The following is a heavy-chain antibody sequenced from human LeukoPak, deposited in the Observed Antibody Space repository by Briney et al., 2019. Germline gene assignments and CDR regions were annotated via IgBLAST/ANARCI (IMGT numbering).Heavy chain of an antibody. CDR2: ISSSSSTI. V-gene: IGHV3-48*01. D-gene: IGHD3-3*01. Sequence: GGSLRLSCAASGFTFSSYSMNWVRQAPGKGLEWVSYISSSSSTIYYADSVKGRFTISRDNAKNSLYLQMNSLRAEDTAVYYCAREKRITIFGVAPGDAFDIWGQGTMVTVSS. CDR1: GFTFSSYS. CDR3: AREKRITIFGVAPGDAFDI. J-gene: IGHJ3*02.